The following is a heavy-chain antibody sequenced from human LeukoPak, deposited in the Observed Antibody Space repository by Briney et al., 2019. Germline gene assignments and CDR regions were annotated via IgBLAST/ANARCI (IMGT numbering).Heavy chain of an antibody. CDR2: ISGSGGST. J-gene: IGHJ3*02. CDR1: GFTFSSYA. CDR3: ARYYGSGSYYNAEEHDAFDI. V-gene: IGHV3-23*01. D-gene: IGHD3-10*01. Sequence: GGSLRLSCAASGFTFSSYAMSWVRQAPGKGLEWVSAISGSGGSTYYADSVKGRFTISRDNSKNTLYLQMNSLRAEDTAVYYCARYYGSGSYYNAEEHDAFDIWGQGPMVTVSS.